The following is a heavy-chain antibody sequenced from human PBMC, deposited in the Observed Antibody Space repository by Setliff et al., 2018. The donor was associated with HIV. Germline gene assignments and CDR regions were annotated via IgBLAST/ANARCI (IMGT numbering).Heavy chain of an antibody. CDR2: IYPADSES. J-gene: IGHJ4*02. Sequence: PGESLKISCQGSGYSFASYWIGWVRQQPEKGLEWMAIIYPADSESRYGPSFQGHVTISADDSVNTASLQWTSLQASDTATYYRVVAFGGQHQYFDWWGQGTVVTVSS. V-gene: IGHV5-51*01. CDR1: GYSFASYW. CDR3: VVAFGGQHQYFDW. D-gene: IGHD2-15*01.